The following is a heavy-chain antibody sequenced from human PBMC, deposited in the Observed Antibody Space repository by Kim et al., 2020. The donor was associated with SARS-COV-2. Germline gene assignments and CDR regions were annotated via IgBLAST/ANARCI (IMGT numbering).Heavy chain of an antibody. J-gene: IGHJ5*02. Sequence: SETLSLTCAVYGGSFSGYYWSWIRQPPGKGLEWIGEINHSGSTNYNPSLKSRVTISVDTSKNQFSLKLSYVTAADTAVYYCARVAKNLSYGGNFRGHWFDPWGQGTLVTVSS. CDR1: GGSFSGYY. V-gene: IGHV4-34*01. CDR3: ARVAKNLSYGGNFRGHWFDP. CDR2: INHSGST. D-gene: IGHD4-17*01.